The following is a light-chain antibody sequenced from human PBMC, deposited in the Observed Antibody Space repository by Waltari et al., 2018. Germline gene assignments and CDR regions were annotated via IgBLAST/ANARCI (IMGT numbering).Light chain of an antibody. CDR3: QQTYSTPPFT. V-gene: IGKV1-39*01. CDR2: GAS. J-gene: IGKJ3*01. CDR1: QSITTY. Sequence: DIQMTQSPSSLSASVGDRVTITCRASQSITTYLNWYQQKPEKAPNLRIYGASSLQSGVSSRFSGSWSGTDFTLTISSLQPEDFATYYCQQTYSTPPFTFGPGTKVDI.